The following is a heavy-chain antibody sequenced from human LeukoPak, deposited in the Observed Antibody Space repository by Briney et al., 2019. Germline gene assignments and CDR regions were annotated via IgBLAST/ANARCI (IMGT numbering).Heavy chain of an antibody. CDR2: IYHSGST. Sequence: SETLSLTCTVSGYSVSSGYYWGWIRQPPGKGLEWIGSIYHSGSTYYNPSLKSRVTISVDTSKNQFSLKLSSVTAADTAVYYCARDPNGYSGSYYDYWGQGTLVTVSS. J-gene: IGHJ4*02. CDR1: GYSVSSGYY. D-gene: IGHD1-26*01. V-gene: IGHV4-38-2*02. CDR3: ARDPNGYSGSYYDY.